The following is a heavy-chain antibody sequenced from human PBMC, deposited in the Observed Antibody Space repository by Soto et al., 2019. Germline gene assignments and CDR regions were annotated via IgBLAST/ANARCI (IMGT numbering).Heavy chain of an antibody. Sequence: GGSLRLSCAASGFTFSSYAMSWVRQAPGKGLEWVSAISGSGGSTYYADSVKGRFTISRDNSKNTLYLQMNSLRAEDTAVYYCAKEVPTGSYYYYGMDVWGQGTTVTVSS. CDR2: ISGSGGST. CDR1: GFTFSSYA. V-gene: IGHV3-23*01. D-gene: IGHD4-4*01. CDR3: AKEVPTGSYYYYGMDV. J-gene: IGHJ6*02.